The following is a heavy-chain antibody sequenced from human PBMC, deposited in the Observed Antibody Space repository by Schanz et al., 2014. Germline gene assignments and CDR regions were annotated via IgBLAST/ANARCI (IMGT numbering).Heavy chain of an antibody. CDR1: GGSMDTHY. J-gene: IGHJ4*02. CDR2: IYSSGIA. V-gene: IGHV4-4*08. CDR3: ARRVVPATMGLYFDL. D-gene: IGHD2-21*01. Sequence: QVPLQESGPGLVKPSETLSLMCTVSGGSMDTHYWGWIRQPPGKGLEWIAFIYSSGIANYNPSLESRVTISVATSKTQFSLRLPCVTAADTATYYCARRVVPATMGLYFDLWGQGTLVTVSS.